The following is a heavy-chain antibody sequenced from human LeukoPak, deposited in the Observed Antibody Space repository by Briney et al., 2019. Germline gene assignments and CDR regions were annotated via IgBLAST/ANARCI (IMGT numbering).Heavy chain of an antibody. CDR1: GFTVSSYG. Sequence: GGSLRLSCAASGFTVSSYGMHWVRQAPGKGLEWVAVIWYDGSNKYYADSVKGRFTISRDNSKNTLYLQMNSLRAEDTAVYYCARDGVTYGGASGYFDYWGQGTLVTVSS. CDR3: ARDGVTYGGASGYFDY. J-gene: IGHJ4*02. CDR2: IWYDGSNK. D-gene: IGHD2-21*01. V-gene: IGHV3-33*01.